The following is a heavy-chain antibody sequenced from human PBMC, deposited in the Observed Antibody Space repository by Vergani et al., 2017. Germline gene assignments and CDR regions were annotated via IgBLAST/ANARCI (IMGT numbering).Heavy chain of an antibody. Sequence: QVQLVQSGAEVKKPGASVKVSCKASGYTFTSYYMHWVRQAPGQGLEWMGIINPSGGSTSYAQQFQGRGTMTRATSTSTVYMELSSLRSEDTAVYYCARDINYGGKEPPYYYYYYGMDVWGQGTTVTVSS. V-gene: IGHV1-46*01. CDR2: INPSGGST. CDR3: ARDINYGGKEPPYYYYYYGMDV. D-gene: IGHD4-23*01. J-gene: IGHJ6*02. CDR1: GYTFTSYY.